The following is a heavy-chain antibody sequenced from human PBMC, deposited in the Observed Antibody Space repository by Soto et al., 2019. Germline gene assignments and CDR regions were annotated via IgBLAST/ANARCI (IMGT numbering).Heavy chain of an antibody. J-gene: IGHJ4*02. V-gene: IGHV3-11*01. CDR3: ARGDRSPTY. CDR1: GFTFSDHY. Sequence: QVQLVESGGDLVKPGGSLRLSCAASGFTFSDHYMSWIRQAPGKGLEWVSYIGNSGSTIYYEDSVKGRFTISRDNAKNSLYLQMNSLRDEDKAVYYCARGDRSPTYWGPGTLVTVSS. CDR2: IGNSGSTI.